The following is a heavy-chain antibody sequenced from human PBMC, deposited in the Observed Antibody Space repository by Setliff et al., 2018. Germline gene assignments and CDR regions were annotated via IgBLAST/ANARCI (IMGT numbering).Heavy chain of an antibody. CDR1: GYTFTTYA. CDR2: INTNTGNP. D-gene: IGHD3-10*01. J-gene: IGHJ6*03. V-gene: IGHV7-4-1*02. CDR3: ARASRFGTVKWRGDYYMDD. Sequence: GASVKVSCKASGYTFTTYAISWMRQAPGQGLEWMGWINTNTGNPSYAQGFTGRFVFSLDTSVSTAYLQISSLKPEDTAVYYCARASRFGTVKWRGDYYMDDWGKGTTVTVSS.